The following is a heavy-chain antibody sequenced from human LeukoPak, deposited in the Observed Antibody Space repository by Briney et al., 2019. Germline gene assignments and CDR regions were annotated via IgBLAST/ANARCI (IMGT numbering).Heavy chain of an antibody. D-gene: IGHD5-24*01. CDR3: ARGGGMGHYYYYMDV. CDR2: IYYSGST. V-gene: IGHV4-61*01. Sequence: LETLSLTCTVSGYSISSGYYWVWIRQPPGKGLEWIGYIYYSGSTNYNPSLKSRVTISVDTSKNQFSLKLSSVTAADTAVYYCARGGGMGHYYYYMDVWGKGTTVTISS. J-gene: IGHJ6*03. CDR1: GYSISSGYY.